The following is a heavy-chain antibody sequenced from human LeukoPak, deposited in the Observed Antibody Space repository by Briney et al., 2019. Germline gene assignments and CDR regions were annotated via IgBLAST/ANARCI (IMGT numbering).Heavy chain of an antibody. CDR2: INHSGST. D-gene: IGHD4-17*01. J-gene: IGHJ6*02. CDR3: ARSQGTVTTHYYYYGMDV. CDR1: GGSFSGYY. V-gene: IGHV4-34*01. Sequence: SETLSLTCAVYGGSFSGYYWSWIRQPPGKGLEGIGEINHSGSTNYNPSLKSRVTISVDTSKNQFSLKLSSVTAADTAVYYCARSQGTVTTHYYYYGMDVWGQGTTVTVSS.